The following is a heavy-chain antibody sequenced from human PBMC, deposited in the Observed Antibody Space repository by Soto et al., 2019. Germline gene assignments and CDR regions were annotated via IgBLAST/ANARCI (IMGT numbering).Heavy chain of an antibody. CDR2: IKRKTDGGTT. CDR1: GFTFSKAW. V-gene: IGHV3-15*07. CDR3: TTVFYDSSGYPDY. Sequence: EVQLVESGGGLVKPGGSLRLSCAASGFTFSKAWMNWVRQAPGKGLEWVGRIKRKTDGGTTDYAAPVKGRFTISRDDSKNTLYLQMNSLNTEDTAVYYCTTVFYDSSGYPDYWGQGTLVTVSS. J-gene: IGHJ4*02. D-gene: IGHD3-22*01.